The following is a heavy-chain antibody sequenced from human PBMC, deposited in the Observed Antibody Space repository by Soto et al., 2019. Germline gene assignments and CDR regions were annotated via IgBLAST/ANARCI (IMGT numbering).Heavy chain of an antibody. CDR1: GFSLSTSGVG. J-gene: IGHJ1*01. Sequence: SGPTLVNPTQTLTLTCTFSGFSLSTSGVGVGWIRQPPGKALEWLALIYWDDDKRYSPSLKSRLTITRDTSKNQVVLTMTNMDPVDTATYYCAHGSGSYPIGSFQYWGQGTLVTVSS. CDR2: IYWDDDK. CDR3: AHGSGSYPIGSFQY. D-gene: IGHD3-10*01. V-gene: IGHV2-5*02.